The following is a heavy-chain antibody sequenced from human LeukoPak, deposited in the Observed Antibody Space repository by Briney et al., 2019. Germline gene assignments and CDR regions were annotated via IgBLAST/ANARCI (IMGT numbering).Heavy chain of an antibody. CDR2: IDQSGGRN. CDR3: AKHPFVTMIVVADDAFDI. V-gene: IGHV3-7*05. Sequence: QPGGSLRLSCSASGFTFSNFAMHWVRQAPGRGLEWVANIDQSGGRNNYVDSVKGRFTISRDNAKNSLFLEMSSLRADDTAVYYCAKHPFVTMIVVADDAFDIWGQGTMVTVSS. J-gene: IGHJ3*02. CDR1: GFTFSNFA. D-gene: IGHD3-22*01.